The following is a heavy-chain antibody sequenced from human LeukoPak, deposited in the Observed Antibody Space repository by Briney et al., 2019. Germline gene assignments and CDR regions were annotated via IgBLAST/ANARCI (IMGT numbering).Heavy chain of an antibody. CDR2: INSVGSST. J-gene: IGHJ4*02. Sequence: GGSLRLSCTASGFTFSSYWMSWVRQAPGKGLVWVSRINSVGSSTSYADSVKGRFTISGDNAKNTLYLQMNSLRAEDTAVYYCAGYSSSWYGGNFDYWGQGTLVTVSS. V-gene: IGHV3-74*01. CDR1: GFTFSSYW. D-gene: IGHD6-13*01. CDR3: AGYSSSWYGGNFDY.